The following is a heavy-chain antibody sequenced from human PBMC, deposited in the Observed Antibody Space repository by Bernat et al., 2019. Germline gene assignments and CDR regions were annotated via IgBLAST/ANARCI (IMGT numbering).Heavy chain of an antibody. CDR3: AKDRYCSGGSCSGGFDY. D-gene: IGHD2-15*01. Sequence: EVQLVESGGGLVQPGRSLRLSCAASGFTFDDYAMHWVRQAPGKGLEWVSGISGNSGSIGYADSVKGRFTISRDNAKNSLYLQMNSLRAEDMALYYCAKDRYCSGGSCSGGFDYWGQGTLVTVSS. CDR2: ISGNSGSI. J-gene: IGHJ4*02. CDR1: GFTFDDYA. V-gene: IGHV3-9*03.